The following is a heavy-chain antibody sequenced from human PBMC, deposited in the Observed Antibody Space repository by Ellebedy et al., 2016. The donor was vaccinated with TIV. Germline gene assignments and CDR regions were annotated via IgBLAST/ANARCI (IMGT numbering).Heavy chain of an antibody. J-gene: IGHJ6*02. CDR1: GFSFSRYA. CDR3: ARSAKDHFCHGMDV. CDR2: IIGSGGNT. Sequence: GGSLRLSCAASGFSFSRYAMNWVRQAPGKGLEWVTGIIGSGGNTKYVESVKGRFTISRDNSKNTLFLLMNSLRGEDTAVYFCARSAKDHFCHGMDVWGQGTTVTVSS. D-gene: IGHD1-14*01. V-gene: IGHV3-23*01.